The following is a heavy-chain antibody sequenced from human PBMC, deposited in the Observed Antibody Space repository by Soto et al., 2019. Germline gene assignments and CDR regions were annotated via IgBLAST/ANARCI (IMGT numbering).Heavy chain of an antibody. D-gene: IGHD3-9*01. Sequence: QVQLQESGPGLVKPSETLSLTCTVSGASISSDYWSWIRQPPGKGLEWIGFNHYSGNSNYNPSLRSHATIPAATATNQVSLRLTSVTAADTAIYSWARGKVAMNILSDWGQGILVTVYS. CDR1: GASISSDY. J-gene: IGHJ4*02. CDR2: NHYSGNS. V-gene: IGHV4-59*01. CDR3: ARGKVAMNILSD.